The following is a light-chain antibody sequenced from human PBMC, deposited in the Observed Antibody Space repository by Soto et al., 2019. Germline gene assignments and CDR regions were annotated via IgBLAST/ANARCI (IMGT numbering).Light chain of an antibody. CDR3: CSYTSSITLV. V-gene: IGLV2-18*02. Sequence: QSALTQPPSVSGSPGQSVTISCTGTSSDIGSYNRVSWYQQPPGTAPKLMIYEVSNRPSGVPDRFSGSKSANTAPLTISGLQAEDEDDYNYCSYTSSITLVFGGGTKLTVL. J-gene: IGLJ2*01. CDR1: SSDIGSYNR. CDR2: EVS.